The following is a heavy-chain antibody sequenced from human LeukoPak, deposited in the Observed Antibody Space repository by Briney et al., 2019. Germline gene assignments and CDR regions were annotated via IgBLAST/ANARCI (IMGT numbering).Heavy chain of an antibody. D-gene: IGHD3-10*01. Sequence: GGSLRLSCAVSGFTFRSYAMSWVRQAPGKGLEWVSAISGSGGSTYYADSVKGRFTISRDNSKNTLYLQMNSLRAEDTAVYYCAKPYYGSGSYYFDYWGQGTLVTVSS. CDR2: ISGSGGST. J-gene: IGHJ4*02. CDR3: AKPYYGSGSYYFDY. CDR1: GFTFRSYA. V-gene: IGHV3-23*01.